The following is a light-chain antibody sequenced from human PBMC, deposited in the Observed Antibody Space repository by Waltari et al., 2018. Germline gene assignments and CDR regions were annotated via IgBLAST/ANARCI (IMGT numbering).Light chain of an antibody. CDR2: WAS. V-gene: IGKV4-1*01. J-gene: IGKJ2*01. CDR3: QQYYSLPYT. Sequence: DIVMTQSPDFLPVSLGECATISCRSSQTILRSSTSGNALAWFQQRPGQPPKLLIYWASSRDPGVPDRFSGSGSGTDFTLTISSLQAEDVAVYYCQQYYSLPYTFGPGTRLEIK. CDR1: QTILRSSTSGNA.